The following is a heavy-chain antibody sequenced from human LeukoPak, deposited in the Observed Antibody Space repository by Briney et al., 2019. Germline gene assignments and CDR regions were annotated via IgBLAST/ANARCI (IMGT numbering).Heavy chain of an antibody. Sequence: GGSLRLSCAASGFTFSSYAMHWVRQAPGKGLEWVAVISYDGSNKYYADSVKGRFTISRDNSKNTLYLQMNSLRAEDTAVYYCARGRRYDYVWGSYRYPHFDYWGQGTLVTVSS. CDR3: ARGRRYDYVWGSYRYPHFDY. CDR2: ISYDGSNK. CDR1: GFTFSSYA. V-gene: IGHV3-30*04. J-gene: IGHJ4*02. D-gene: IGHD3-16*02.